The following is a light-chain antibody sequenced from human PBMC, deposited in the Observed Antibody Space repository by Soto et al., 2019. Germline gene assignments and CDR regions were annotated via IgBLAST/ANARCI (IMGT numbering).Light chain of an antibody. CDR2: DVT. CDR3: TSWTTSTTMI. V-gene: IGLV2-14*03. Sequence: QSALTQPASVSGSPGQSITISCTGTSSDIGAYNFVSWYQQHPGKAPKLMLYDVTIRPSGVSNRFSGSKPGNTASLTISGLQAEDEAEYYCTSWTTSTTMIFGGGTKVTVL. J-gene: IGLJ2*01. CDR1: SSDIGAYNF.